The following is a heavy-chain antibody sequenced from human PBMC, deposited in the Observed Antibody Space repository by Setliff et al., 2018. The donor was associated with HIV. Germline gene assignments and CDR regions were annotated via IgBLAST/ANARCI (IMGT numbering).Heavy chain of an antibody. J-gene: IGHJ4*02. CDR3: ARDRDDSSGSYFDY. V-gene: IGHV3-30*01. D-gene: IGHD3-22*01. Sequence: GSLRLSCAASGFSFSTYAMHWVRQPPGKGLEWVAQISYDGSNKFYADSVKGRFTISRDNSKNTLYLHMDSLRAEDTAVYYCARDRDDSSGSYFDYWGQGTLVTVSS. CDR1: GFSFSTYA. CDR2: ISYDGSNK.